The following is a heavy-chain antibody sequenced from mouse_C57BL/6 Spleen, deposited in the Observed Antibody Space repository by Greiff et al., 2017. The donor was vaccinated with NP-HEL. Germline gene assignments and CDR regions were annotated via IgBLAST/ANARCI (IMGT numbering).Heavy chain of an antibody. CDR1: GYAFSSSW. J-gene: IGHJ1*03. CDR2: IYPGDGDT. Sequence: QVQLQQSGPELVKPGASVKISCKASGYAFSSSWMNWVKQRPGQGLEWIGRIYPGDGDTNYNGKFKGKATLTADKSSSTAYVQLSSLTSEDSAVYFCARSLDWYFDVWGTGTTVTVSS. CDR3: ARSLDWYFDV. V-gene: IGHV1-82*01.